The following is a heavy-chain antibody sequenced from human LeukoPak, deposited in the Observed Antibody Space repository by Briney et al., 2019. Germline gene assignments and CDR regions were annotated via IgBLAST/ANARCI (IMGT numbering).Heavy chain of an antibody. CDR2: ISSSSSTI. CDR1: GFTFSSYS. Sequence: GGSLRLSCAASGFTFSSYSMNWVRQAPGKGLEWVSYISSSSSTIYYADSVKGRFTISRDNAKNSLYLQMNSLRAEDTAVYYCARDFSGWSDYWGQGTLVTVSS. D-gene: IGHD6-19*01. J-gene: IGHJ4*02. V-gene: IGHV3-48*01. CDR3: ARDFSGWSDY.